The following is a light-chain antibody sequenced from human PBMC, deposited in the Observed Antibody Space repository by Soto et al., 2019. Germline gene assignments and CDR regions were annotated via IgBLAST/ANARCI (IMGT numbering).Light chain of an antibody. Sequence: VMTQSPATLSVSPGERATLSCRASQSVSSYLAWYQQKPGQAPRLLIYGASTRATGVPDRFSGTGSGTDFALTISRLETDDSAVYYCQQYGGSPFTFGPGTKVDTK. CDR1: QSVSSY. CDR3: QQYGGSPFT. V-gene: IGKV3-20*01. J-gene: IGKJ3*01. CDR2: GAS.